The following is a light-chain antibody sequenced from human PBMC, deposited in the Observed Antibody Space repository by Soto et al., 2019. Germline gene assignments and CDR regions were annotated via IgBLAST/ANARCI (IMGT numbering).Light chain of an antibody. CDR2: DAS. CDR1: QSVSSY. CDR3: QQRSNWPPLT. J-gene: IGKJ3*01. V-gene: IGKV3-11*01. Sequence: EIVLTQSPATLSLSPRERATLSCRASQSVSSYLAWYQQKPGQAPRLLIYDASNRATGIPARFSGSGSGTDFTLTISSREPEDVAVYYCQQRSNWPPLTFGPGTKVDIK.